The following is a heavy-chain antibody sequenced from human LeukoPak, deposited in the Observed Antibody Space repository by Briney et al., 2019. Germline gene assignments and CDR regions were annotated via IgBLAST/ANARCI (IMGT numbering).Heavy chain of an antibody. CDR1: GGSINSYY. V-gene: IGHV4-4*07. CDR2: IYTRGGT. Sequence: SETLSLTCTVSGGSINSYYWSWIRQPAGKGLEWIGRIYTRGGTNYNPSLKSRVTISVDKSKNQFSLKLRSVTAADTAVYYCATDYGDLDFDSWGPGTLVTVSS. D-gene: IGHD4-17*01. CDR3: ATDYGDLDFDS. J-gene: IGHJ4*02.